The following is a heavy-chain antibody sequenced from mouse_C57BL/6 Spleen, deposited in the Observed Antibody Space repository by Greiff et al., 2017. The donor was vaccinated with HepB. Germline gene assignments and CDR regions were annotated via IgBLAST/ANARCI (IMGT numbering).Heavy chain of an antibody. CDR1: GYAFSSSW. D-gene: IGHD3-3*01. Sequence: VQLQQSGPELVKPGASVKISCKASGYAFSSSWMNWVKQRPGKGLEWIGRIYPGDGDTNYNGKFKGKATLTADKSSSTAYMQLSSLTSEDSAVYFCARLGRDRGDYYFDYWGQGTTLTVSS. V-gene: IGHV1-82*01. J-gene: IGHJ2*01. CDR2: IYPGDGDT. CDR3: ARLGRDRGDYYFDY.